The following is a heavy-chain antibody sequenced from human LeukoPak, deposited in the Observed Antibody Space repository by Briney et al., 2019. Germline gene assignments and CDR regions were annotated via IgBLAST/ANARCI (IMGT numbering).Heavy chain of an antibody. CDR1: GGSISSSSYY. V-gene: IGHV4-39*01. D-gene: IGHD5/OR15-5a*01. CDR3: ARHVVSTMAPYYYMDV. Sequence: SETLSLTCTVSGGSISSSSYYWGWIRQPPGKWLEWIGSIYYSGSTYYNPSLKSRVTISVDTSKNQFSLKLSSVTAADTAVYYSARHVVSTMAPYYYMDVWGKGTTVTVSS. J-gene: IGHJ6*03. CDR2: IYYSGST.